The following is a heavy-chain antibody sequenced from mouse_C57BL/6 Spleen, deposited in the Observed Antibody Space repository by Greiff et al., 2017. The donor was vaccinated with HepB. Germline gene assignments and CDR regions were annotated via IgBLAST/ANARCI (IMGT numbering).Heavy chain of an antibody. J-gene: IGHJ1*03. CDR2: INPPDSDT. V-gene: IGHV1-74*01. CDR3: ANLFYDGYYGYFDV. D-gene: IGHD2-3*01. CDR1: GYTFTSSW. Sequence: QVQLQQPGAELVKPGASVKLSCKASGYTFTSSWMHWVRQRPGQGLEWIGRINPPDSDTNSNQKFKGKATLTVDKTSSTAYMQLSSLTSEDSAVYYCANLFYDGYYGYFDVWGTGTTVTVSS.